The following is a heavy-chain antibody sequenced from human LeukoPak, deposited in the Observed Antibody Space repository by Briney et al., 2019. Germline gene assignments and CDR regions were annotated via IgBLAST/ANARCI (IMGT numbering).Heavy chain of an antibody. CDR3: ARLKDGCSGGSCYEDNWFDP. V-gene: IGHV5-51*01. D-gene: IGHD2-15*01. J-gene: IGHJ5*02. CDR2: IYPGDSDT. Sequence: GESLQISCKGSGYSFTSYWIGWVRQMPGKGLEWMGIIYPGDSDTRYSPSFQGQVTISADKSISTAYLQWSSLKASDTAMYYCARLKDGCSGGSCYEDNWFDPWGQGTLVTVSS. CDR1: GYSFTSYW.